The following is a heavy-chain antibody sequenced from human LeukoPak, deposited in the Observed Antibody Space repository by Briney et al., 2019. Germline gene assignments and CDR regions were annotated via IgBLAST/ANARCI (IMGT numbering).Heavy chain of an antibody. CDR1: GFTFSTYA. CDR2: ISFHGRDK. CDR3: VRQDCSAGSCYLDY. D-gene: IGHD2-15*01. V-gene: IGHV3-30*01. Sequence: GGSLRLSCAASGFTFSTYAMSWVRQAPGKGLEWMTVISFHGRDKFYADSMKGRLTISRDDSQNSLFMEMNSLRAEDTAVYYCVRQDCSAGSCYLDYWGQGILVTVSS. J-gene: IGHJ4*02.